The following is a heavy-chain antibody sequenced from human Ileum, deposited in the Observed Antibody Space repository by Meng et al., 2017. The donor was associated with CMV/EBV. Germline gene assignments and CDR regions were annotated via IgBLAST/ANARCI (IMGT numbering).Heavy chain of an antibody. V-gene: IGHV3-7*01. CDR3: ARGGVPAAIGYYGMDV. CDR2: IKQDGTEK. CDR1: GFTFSNYW. D-gene: IGHD2-2*02. J-gene: IGHJ6*02. Sequence: GESLKISCAGSGFTFSNYWMSWVRQAPGKGLEWVANIKQDGTEKYSVDSVKGRFTISRDNAKNSLYLQMNNLRADDTAVYYCARGGVPAAIGYYGMDVWGQGTTVTVSS.